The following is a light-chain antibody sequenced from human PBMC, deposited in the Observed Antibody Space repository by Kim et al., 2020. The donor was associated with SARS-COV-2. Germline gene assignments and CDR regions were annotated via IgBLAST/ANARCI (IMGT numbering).Light chain of an antibody. CDR1: QSVSGN. J-gene: IGKJ1*01. V-gene: IGKV3-15*01. Sequence: SVFPGERVTLSCRASQSVSGNLAWYQQKPGQAPRLLIYGASTRATGIPARFSGSGSGTEFTLTISSLQSEDFAVYYCQQYNYWWTFGQGTKVDIK. CDR2: GAS. CDR3: QQYNYWWT.